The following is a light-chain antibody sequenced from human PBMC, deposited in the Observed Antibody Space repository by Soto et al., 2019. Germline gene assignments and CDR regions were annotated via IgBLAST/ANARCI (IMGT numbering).Light chain of an antibody. Sequence: QSVLTQSPSASASLGASVKLTCTLSSGHSSYAIAWHQQQSEKGPRYLMKLNSDGSHSKGDGIPDRFSGSSSGAERYLTISSLQSEDEADYYCQTWGTGIRVFGHGTKLTVL. CDR2: LNSDGSH. V-gene: IGLV4-69*01. J-gene: IGLJ1*01. CDR1: SGHSSYA. CDR3: QTWGTGIRV.